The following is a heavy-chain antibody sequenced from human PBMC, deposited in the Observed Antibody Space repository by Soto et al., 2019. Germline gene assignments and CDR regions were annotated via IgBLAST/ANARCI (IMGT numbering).Heavy chain of an antibody. CDR3: ARDLYCSSTSCYVSGVPWFDP. CDR1: GYTFTSYG. CDR2: ISAYNGNT. D-gene: IGHD2-2*01. V-gene: IGHV1-18*01. J-gene: IGHJ5*02. Sequence: GASVKVSCKASGYTFTSYGISWVRQAPGQGLEWMGWISAYNGNTNYAQKLQGRVTMTTDTSTSTAYMELRSLRSDGTAVYYCARDLYCSSTSCYVSGVPWFDPWGQGTLVTVSS.